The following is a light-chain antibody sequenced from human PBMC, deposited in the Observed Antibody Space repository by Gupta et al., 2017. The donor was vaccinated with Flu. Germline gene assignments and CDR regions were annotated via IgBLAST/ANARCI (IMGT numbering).Light chain of an antibody. CDR2: DAS. V-gene: IGKV3-11*01. CDR1: QSVSSY. Sequence: ATLSLSPGERATLSCRASQSVSSYLAWYKQKPGQAPRLLIYDASNRDTGIPARFSGSGYGTDFTLTISSREPEDFAVYYCQQRSNWPPYTFGQGTKLEIK. J-gene: IGKJ2*01. CDR3: QQRSNWPPYT.